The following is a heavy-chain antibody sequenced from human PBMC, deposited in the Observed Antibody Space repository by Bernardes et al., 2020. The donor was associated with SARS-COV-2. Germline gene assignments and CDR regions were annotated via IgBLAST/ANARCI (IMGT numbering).Heavy chain of an antibody. J-gene: IGHJ4*02. V-gene: IGHV1-3*01. CDR1: GYTFTSYA. D-gene: IGHD6-19*01. Sequence: ASVKVYCKASGYTFTSYAMHWVRQAPGQRLEWMGWINAGNGNTKYSQKFQGRVTITRDTSASTAYMELSSLRSEDTAVYYCARAAKQWLVDLTFDYWGQGTLVTVSS. CDR3: ARAAKQWLVDLTFDY. CDR2: INAGNGNT.